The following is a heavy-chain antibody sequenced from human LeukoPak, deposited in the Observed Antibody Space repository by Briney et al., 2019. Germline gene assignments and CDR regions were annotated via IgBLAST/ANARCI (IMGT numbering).Heavy chain of an antibody. CDR3: AKIWNPITMVRGVIDY. CDR1: GFTFNNYG. V-gene: IGHV3-23*01. Sequence: AGGSLRLSCAASGFTFNNYGMSWVRQAPGKGLEWVSGISGSGGNTYYRDSVKGRFTISRDNFKNTLHLQMNSLRAEDTAVYYCAKIWNPITMVRGVIDYWGQGTLVTVSS. D-gene: IGHD3-10*01. CDR2: ISGSGGNT. J-gene: IGHJ4*02.